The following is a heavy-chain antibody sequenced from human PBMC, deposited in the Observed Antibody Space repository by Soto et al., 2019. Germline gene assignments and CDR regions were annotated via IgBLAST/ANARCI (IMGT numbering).Heavy chain of an antibody. Sequence: SETLSLTSTVSGGSISSYDWSWIRQPPGKGLEWIGYISYSGSTNYNPSLKSRVTIFVHTSENQLSLSLSSVTAADTAFYYCAVRGVLTTFDYWGQGALVTVSS. CDR3: AVRGVLTTFDY. CDR2: ISYSGST. CDR1: GGSISSYD. V-gene: IGHV4-59*08. J-gene: IGHJ4*02. D-gene: IGHD3-10*01.